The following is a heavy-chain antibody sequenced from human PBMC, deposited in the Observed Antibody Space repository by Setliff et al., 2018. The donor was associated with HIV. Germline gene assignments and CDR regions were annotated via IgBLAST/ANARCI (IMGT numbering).Heavy chain of an antibody. Sequence: TLSLTCSVSGFSISSDYYWNWVRQPPGQGLEWIGSIDHSGKTYSNPSLKSRVTVSVDTSMNQFSLNRNSVTATDTAVYYCARGSCFNTGCLDSWGQGALVTVSS. CDR3: ARGSCFNTGCLDS. CDR2: IDHSGKT. D-gene: IGHD2-2*01. V-gene: IGHV4-38-2*02. J-gene: IGHJ4*02. CDR1: GFSISSDYY.